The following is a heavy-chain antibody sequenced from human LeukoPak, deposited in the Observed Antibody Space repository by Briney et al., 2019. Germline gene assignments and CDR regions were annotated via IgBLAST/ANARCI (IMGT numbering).Heavy chain of an antibody. CDR2: INHSGST. J-gene: IGHJ4*02. CDR1: GGSFSGYY. V-gene: IGHV4-34*01. CDR3: ARGLELGYCSSTSCYAIDY. Sequence: PSETLSLTCAVYGGSFSGYYWSWIRQPPGKGLEWIGEINHSGSTNYNPSLKSRVTISVDTSKNRFSLKLSSVTAADTAVYYCARGLELGYCSSTSCYAIDYWGQGTLVTVSS. D-gene: IGHD2-2*01.